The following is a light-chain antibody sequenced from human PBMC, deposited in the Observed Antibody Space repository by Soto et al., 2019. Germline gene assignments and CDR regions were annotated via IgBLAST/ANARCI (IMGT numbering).Light chain of an antibody. CDR1: ISDIGTFNY. CDR2: EVT. Sequence: QSVLTQPPSASGTPGQRVTISCSGTISDIGTFNYVSWYQQHPGKAPKLLIYEVTNRPSGISFRFSGSKSGNTASLTISGLQAEDEGDYFCSSYTTSTTWLFGGGTKLTVL. CDR3: SSYTTSTTWL. V-gene: IGLV2-14*01. J-gene: IGLJ3*02.